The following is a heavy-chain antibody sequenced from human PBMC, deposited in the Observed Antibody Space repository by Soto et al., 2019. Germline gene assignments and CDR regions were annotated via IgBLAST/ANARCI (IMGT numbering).Heavy chain of an antibody. Sequence: GGSLRLSCAASGFNVSSNYMSWVRQAPGKGLEWLSVIYSGGSTYYAESVKGRFTISRDNSKNTLNLQVNALRVEDTAVYYCARGPHVGISTSWGQGTLVTVSS. D-gene: IGHD2-2*01. J-gene: IGHJ4*02. CDR1: GFNVSSNY. CDR2: IYSGGST. CDR3: ARGPHVGISTS. V-gene: IGHV3-53*01.